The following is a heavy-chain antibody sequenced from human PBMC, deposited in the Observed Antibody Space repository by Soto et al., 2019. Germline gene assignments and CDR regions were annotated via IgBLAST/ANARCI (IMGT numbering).Heavy chain of an antibody. CDR3: AMLGGWSGGSNDMDV. Sequence: EVQLVESWGCLVQPGGSLRLSCAASGLIFSDYHMDWVRQAPGKGLEWVGRIRRKANSYTTEYAASVKGRFTISRDDSKNSLYLQMNSLKTEDTAVYYCAMLGGWSGGSNDMDVWGQGTTVTVSS. CDR1: GLIFSDYH. CDR2: IRRKANSYTT. V-gene: IGHV3-72*01. J-gene: IGHJ6*02. D-gene: IGHD6-19*01.